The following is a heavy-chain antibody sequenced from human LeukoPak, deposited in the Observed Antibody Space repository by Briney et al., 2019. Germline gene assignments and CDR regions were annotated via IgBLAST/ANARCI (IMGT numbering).Heavy chain of an antibody. V-gene: IGHV5-51*01. CDR3: ARQVPAAIRKVYFYMDV. Sequence: GESLQISCQGSGYSFTSYWIGWVRPMPGKGLEWMGIIYPGDSDTRYSPSFQGQVTISADKSISTAYLQWSSLKASDTAMYYCARQVPAAIRKVYFYMDVWGKGTTVTVSS. J-gene: IGHJ6*03. CDR1: GYSFTSYW. CDR2: IYPGDSDT. D-gene: IGHD2-2*02.